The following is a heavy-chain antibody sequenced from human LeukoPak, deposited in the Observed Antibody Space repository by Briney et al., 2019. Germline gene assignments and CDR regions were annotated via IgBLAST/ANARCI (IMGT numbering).Heavy chain of an antibody. D-gene: IGHD1-1*01. CDR2: INPNSGGT. CDR1: GYTFTGYY. J-gene: IGHJ4*02. CDR3: ARSWNDWEVVGY. V-gene: IGHV1-2*02. Sequence: ASVKVSCKAPGYTFTGYYMHWVRQAPGQGLEWMGWINPNSGGTNYAQKFQGRVTMTRDTSISTAYMELSRLRSDDTAVYYCARSWNDWEVVGYWGQGTLVTVSS.